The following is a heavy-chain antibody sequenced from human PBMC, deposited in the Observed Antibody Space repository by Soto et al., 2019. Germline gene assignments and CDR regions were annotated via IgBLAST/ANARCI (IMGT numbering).Heavy chain of an antibody. CDR1: GYTFTTYG. V-gene: IGHV1-18*01. Sequence: QVQLVQSGTEVKKAGSAVKVSCKTSGYTFTTYGISWIRQAPGQGLEWIAWISVYNGDTNYAQNVQGRVTMTTDTLTTTAYLELRSQRSDDTAVYYCARVYCGGDCFSGGDFDYWGQGTLVTVS. D-gene: IGHD2-21*01. CDR3: ARVYCGGDCFSGGDFDY. CDR2: ISVYNGDT. J-gene: IGHJ4*02.